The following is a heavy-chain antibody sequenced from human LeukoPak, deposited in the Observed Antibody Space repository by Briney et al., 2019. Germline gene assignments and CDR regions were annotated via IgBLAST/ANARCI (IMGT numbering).Heavy chain of an antibody. D-gene: IGHD6-6*01. J-gene: IGHJ4*02. CDR2: IKEDGSEK. CDR1: GFTFSNYW. Sequence: PGGSLRLSCAAPGFTFSNYWMSWVRQAPGKGLEWVAHIKEDGSEKSYVDSVKGRFTISRDNAKNSLYLQMNSLRAEDTAVYYCARVVVYFDYWGQGTLVTVSS. CDR3: ARVVVYFDY. V-gene: IGHV3-7*04.